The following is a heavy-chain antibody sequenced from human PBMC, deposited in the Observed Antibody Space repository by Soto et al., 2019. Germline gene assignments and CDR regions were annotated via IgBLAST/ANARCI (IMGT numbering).Heavy chain of an antibody. V-gene: IGHV1-69*13. CDR1: GGPFSSYA. CDR3: AIHRMNFDRSGYSGTRWIEP. J-gene: IGHJ5*02. CDR2: SIPIFGTA. Sequence: GASVKVSCTGSGGPFSSYAISCVRQPQGQGLEWVGGSIPIFGTASYAQKFHVRVTITADESTSTAYMELSRLRSGDTAVYYWAIHRMNFDRSGYSGTRWIEPSGQGTLVGASS. D-gene: IGHD3-22*01.